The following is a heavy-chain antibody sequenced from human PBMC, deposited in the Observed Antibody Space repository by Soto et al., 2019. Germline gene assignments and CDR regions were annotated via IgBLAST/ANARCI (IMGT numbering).Heavy chain of an antibody. CDR3: TRGGSGYSSTWAAY. D-gene: IGHD6-13*01. CDR1: GDSIRSYY. V-gene: IGHV4-59*01. CDR2: ISNSGST. Sequence: QVQLQESGPGLVKPSETLSLTCSVSGDSIRSYYWSWFRQPPGKGLEWIGYISNSGSTKYNPSLKSRVTMSIDTSKNQFSLRMTSVTAADTAFYYCTRGGSGYSSTWAAYWGQGILVTVSS. J-gene: IGHJ4*02.